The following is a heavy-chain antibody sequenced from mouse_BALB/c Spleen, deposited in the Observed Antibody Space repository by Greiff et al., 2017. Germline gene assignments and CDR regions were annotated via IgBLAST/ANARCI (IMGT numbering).Heavy chain of an antibody. CDR2: INPGSGGT. Sequence: LVESGAELVRPGTSVKVSCKASGYAFTNYLIEWVKQRPGQGLEWIGVINPGSGGTNYNEKFKGKATLTADKSSSTAYMQLSSLTSDDSAVYFCARREGNFLMDYWGQGTSVTVSS. V-gene: IGHV1-54*03. J-gene: IGHJ4*01. CDR1: GYAFTNYL. CDR3: ARREGNFLMDY. D-gene: IGHD2-1*01.